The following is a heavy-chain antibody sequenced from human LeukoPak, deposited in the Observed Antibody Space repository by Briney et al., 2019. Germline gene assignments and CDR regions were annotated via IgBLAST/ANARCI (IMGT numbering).Heavy chain of an antibody. D-gene: IGHD2-2*01. J-gene: IGHJ4*02. CDR2: INPNSGGT. CDR3: ARVGSTSCYDY. V-gene: IGHV1-2*02. CDR1: GYTFTSYG. Sequence: VKVSCKASGYTFTSYGVSWVRQAPGQGLEWMGWINPNSGGTNYAQKFQGRVTMTRDTSISTAYMELSRLRSDDTAVYYCARVGSTSCYDYWGQGTLVTVSS.